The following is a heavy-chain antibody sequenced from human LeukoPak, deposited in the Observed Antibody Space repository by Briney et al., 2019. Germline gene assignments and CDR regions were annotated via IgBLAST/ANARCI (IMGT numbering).Heavy chain of an antibody. J-gene: IGHJ4*02. CDR1: GYTFTGYY. CDR2: INPNSGVT. Sequence: ASVKVSCKSSGYTFTGYYMHWVRQAPGQGLEWMGWINPNSGVTNYAQKFQGRVTMTRDTSISTAYMELSRLRSDDTAVYYCARVVDILTGHDTALDYWGQGTLVTVSS. V-gene: IGHV1-2*02. D-gene: IGHD3-9*01. CDR3: ARVVDILTGHDTALDY.